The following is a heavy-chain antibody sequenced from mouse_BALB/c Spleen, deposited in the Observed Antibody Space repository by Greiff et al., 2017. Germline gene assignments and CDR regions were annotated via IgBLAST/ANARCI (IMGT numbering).Heavy chain of an antibody. V-gene: IGHV2-9*02. Sequence: VQLQESGPGLVAPSQSLSITCTVSGFSLTSYGVHWVRQPPGKGLEWLGVIWAGGSTNYNSALMSRLSISKDNSKSQVFLKMNSLQTDDTAMYYCARVYYGNHWYFDVWGAGTTVTVSS. CDR3: ARVYYGNHWYFDV. D-gene: IGHD2-1*01. J-gene: IGHJ1*01. CDR2: IWAGGST. CDR1: GFSLTSYG.